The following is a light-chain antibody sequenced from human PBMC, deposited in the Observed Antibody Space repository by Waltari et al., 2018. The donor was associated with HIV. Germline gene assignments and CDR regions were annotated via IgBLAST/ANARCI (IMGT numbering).Light chain of an antibody. V-gene: IGLV2-23*02. J-gene: IGLJ3*02. Sequence: QSALTQPASVSGSPGQSITISCTGTSSDVGGYNYVSWYQQHPGNSPKLMIYDVSKRPSGVSNRFSGSKSGNTASLTISGLQAEDEANYYCCSSAGSSTWVFGGGTKLTVL. CDR3: CSSAGSSTWV. CDR2: DVS. CDR1: SSDVGGYNY.